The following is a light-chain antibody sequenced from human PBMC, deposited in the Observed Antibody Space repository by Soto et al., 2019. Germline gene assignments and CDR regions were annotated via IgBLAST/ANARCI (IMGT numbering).Light chain of an antibody. CDR2: GAS. Sequence: EIVMTQSPATLSVSPGERATLSCRASQSVSSSLAWYQQKPGQAPRLLIYGASTRATGVPARFSGSGSGTEFTLTISSLQSEDFAVYYCQQYNIWPPEITFGQGTRLEIK. J-gene: IGKJ5*01. V-gene: IGKV3-15*01. CDR1: QSVSSS. CDR3: QQYNIWPPEIT.